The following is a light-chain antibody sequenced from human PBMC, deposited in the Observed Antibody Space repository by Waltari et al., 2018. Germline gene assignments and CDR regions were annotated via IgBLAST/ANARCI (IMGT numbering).Light chain of an antibody. CDR1: SSDDGGYNS. J-gene: IGLJ2*01. V-gene: IGLV2-14*03. CDR3: SSWTDSDSLKLL. Sequence: QSALTQPASVSGPPGQSITISSTGNSSDDGGYNSVSWYQQHPGKVPQLMTYDVTNRPSGVFNRFSGSKSGNTASLTISGLQAEDEADYYCSSWTDSDSLKLLFGGGTKLTVL. CDR2: DVT.